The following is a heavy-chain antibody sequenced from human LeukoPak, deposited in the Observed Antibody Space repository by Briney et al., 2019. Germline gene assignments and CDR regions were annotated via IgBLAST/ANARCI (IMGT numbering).Heavy chain of an antibody. V-gene: IGHV4-4*09. CDR2: IYTSGST. Sequence: PSETLSLTCTVSGGSISSYYWSWIRQPPGRGLEWIGYIYTSGSTNYNPSLKSRVTISVDTSKNQFSLKLSSVTAADTAVYYCARTAPRGTFDYWGQGTLVTVSS. CDR3: ARTAPRGTFDY. J-gene: IGHJ4*02. CDR1: GGSISSYY.